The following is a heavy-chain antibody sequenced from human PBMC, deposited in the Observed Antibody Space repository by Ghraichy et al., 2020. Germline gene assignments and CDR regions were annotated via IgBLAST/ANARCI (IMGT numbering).Heavy chain of an antibody. J-gene: IGHJ4*02. CDR1: GGSVSSYY. D-gene: IGHD2-15*01. CDR2: IYYSGST. CDR3: ARGGGPDTY. Sequence: GSLRLSCTVSGGSVSSYYWSWIRQPPGKGLEWIGHIYYSGSTNYNPSLKSRVTISVDTSKNQLSLKLSSVTAADTAVYYCARGGGPDTYWGQGTLVTVSS. V-gene: IGHV4-59*02.